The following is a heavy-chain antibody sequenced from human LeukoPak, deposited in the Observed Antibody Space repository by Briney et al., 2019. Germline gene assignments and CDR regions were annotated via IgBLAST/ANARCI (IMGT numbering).Heavy chain of an antibody. J-gene: IGHJ4*02. CDR2: IWYDGSKK. CDR1: GFTFSSYA. Sequence: GTSLRLSCAASGFTFSSYAMHWVRQAPGKGLEWVALIWYDGSKKYYADSVKGRFTISRDNSKNTLYLQMNSLRAEDTAVYYCAKDPGEVVILTAFDYWGQGTLVTVSS. V-gene: IGHV3-33*06. D-gene: IGHD3-22*01. CDR3: AKDPGEVVILTAFDY.